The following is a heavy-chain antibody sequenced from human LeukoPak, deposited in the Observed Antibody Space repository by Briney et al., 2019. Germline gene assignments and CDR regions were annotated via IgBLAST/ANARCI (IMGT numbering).Heavy chain of an antibody. CDR2: IYTSGST. D-gene: IGHD4-11*01. V-gene: IGHV4-61*09. J-gene: IGHJ6*03. CDR1: GGSISSGGYY. Sequence: SQTLSLTCTVSGGSISSGGYYWSWIRQPPGKGLEWIGYIYTSGSTNYNPSLKSRVTISVDTSKNQFSLMLSSVTAADTAVYYCARRTTVTTPATSYYYYYMDVWGKGTTVTVSS. CDR3: ARRTTVTTPATSYYYYYMDV.